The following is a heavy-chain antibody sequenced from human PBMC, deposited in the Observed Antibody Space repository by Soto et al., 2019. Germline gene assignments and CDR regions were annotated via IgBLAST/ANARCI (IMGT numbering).Heavy chain of an antibody. CDR1: GYTFTTYR. Sequence: VQLVQSGAEVKKPGASLRVSCRASGYTFTTYRISWVRQAPGQGLEWMGWISAYNGNSHSVEKFQGRVTMTTDTSTSTAYMELRSLRSDDTAVYYCARVESPAATRGWCDPWGQGTLVTVSS. CDR3: ARVESPAATRGWCDP. J-gene: IGHJ5*02. CDR2: ISAYNGNS. V-gene: IGHV1-18*01. D-gene: IGHD2-2*01.